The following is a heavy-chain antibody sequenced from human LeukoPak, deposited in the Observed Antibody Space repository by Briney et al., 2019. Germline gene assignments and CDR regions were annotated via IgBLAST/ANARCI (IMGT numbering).Heavy chain of an antibody. CDR1: GFTFSSYE. J-gene: IGHJ4*02. CDR2: ISSSGSTI. Sequence: SGGSLRLSCAASGFTFSSYEMNWVRQAPGKGLEWVSYISSSGSTIYCADSGKGRFTISRDNAKNSLYLQMSSLRAEDTAVYYCARVLYDFWSGPRQVGPTYFDYWGQGTLVTVSS. V-gene: IGHV3-48*03. D-gene: IGHD3-3*01. CDR3: ARVLYDFWSGPRQVGPTYFDY.